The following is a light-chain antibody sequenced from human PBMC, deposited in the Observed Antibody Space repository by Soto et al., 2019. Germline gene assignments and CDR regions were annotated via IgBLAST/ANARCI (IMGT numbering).Light chain of an antibody. CDR2: QVT. J-gene: IGLJ2*01. CDR3: SSYTSNSTLVV. Sequence: QSVLTQPASVSGSPGQSITISCTGTISDIGGYNSVSWYQQHPGKAPKLMIYQVTNRPSGVSDRFSGSKSGNAASLTISGLLTEDEADYYCSSYTSNSTLVVFGGGTKLTVL. V-gene: IGLV2-14*01. CDR1: ISDIGGYNS.